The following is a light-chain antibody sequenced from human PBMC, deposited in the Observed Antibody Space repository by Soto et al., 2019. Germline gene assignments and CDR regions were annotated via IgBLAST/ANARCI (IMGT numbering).Light chain of an antibody. Sequence: QSVLTQPASVSGSAGQSIAISCTGTSSDIGAHDDVSWYQQHPGKVPKLLIYGVTDRPSGISNRFSGSKSGNVASLTISGLQAEDEADYYCCSYTSDLTPYVFGTGTKVTVL. J-gene: IGLJ1*01. CDR3: CSYTSDLTPYV. V-gene: IGLV2-14*03. CDR2: GVT. CDR1: SSDIGAHDD.